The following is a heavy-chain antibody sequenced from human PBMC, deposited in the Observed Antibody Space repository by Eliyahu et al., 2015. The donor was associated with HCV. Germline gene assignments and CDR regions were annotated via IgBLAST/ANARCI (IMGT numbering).Heavy chain of an antibody. D-gene: IGHD2-15*01. Sequence: LESGGGLVQPGGSLRLSCTASGFTFSRYAMSWVRQSPGKGLEWVSSIRAGNGVTYYADSVKGRFTISRDDSKNTLYLQMNSLRAEDTALYYCAKAPETWYYFDYWGQGSRVTVSS. CDR2: IRAGNGVT. V-gene: IGHV3-23*01. J-gene: IGHJ4*03. CDR3: AKAPETWYYFDY. CDR1: GFTFSRYA.